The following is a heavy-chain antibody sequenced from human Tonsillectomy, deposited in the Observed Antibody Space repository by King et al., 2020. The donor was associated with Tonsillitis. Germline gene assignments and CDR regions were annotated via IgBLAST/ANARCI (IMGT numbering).Heavy chain of an antibody. D-gene: IGHD3-22*01. CDR3: ARVGYYYDSSGYYRLGDAFDI. J-gene: IGHJ3*02. V-gene: IGHV4-34*01. CDR1: GGSFSGYY. Sequence: VQLQQWGAGLLKPSETLSLTCAVYGGSFSGYYWSWIRQPPGKGLEWIGEINHSGSTNYTPSLKSRVTISVDTSKNQFSLKLSSVTAADTAVYYCARVGYYYDSSGYYRLGDAFDIWGQGTMVTVSS. CDR2: INHSGST.